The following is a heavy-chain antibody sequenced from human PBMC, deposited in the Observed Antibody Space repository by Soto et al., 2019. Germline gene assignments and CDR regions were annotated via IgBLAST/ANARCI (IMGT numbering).Heavy chain of an antibody. D-gene: IGHD6-19*01. J-gene: IGHJ6*02. CDR1: GFTFSSYA. Sequence: PGGSLRLSCAASGFTFSSYAMSWVRQAPGKGLEWVSAISGSGGSTYYADSVKGRFTISRDNSKNTLYLQMNSLRAEDTAVYYCAKEGGGSGWPGIHHYYYYGMDVWGQGTTVTVSS. CDR3: AKEGGGSGWPGIHHYYYYGMDV. CDR2: ISGSGGST. V-gene: IGHV3-23*01.